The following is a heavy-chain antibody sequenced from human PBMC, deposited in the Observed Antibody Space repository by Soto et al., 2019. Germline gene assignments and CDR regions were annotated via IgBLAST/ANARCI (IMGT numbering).Heavy chain of an antibody. CDR3: ERDQTYYDFWSGFPDDAFDI. CDR2: ISSSSSTI. J-gene: IGHJ3*02. D-gene: IGHD3-3*01. CDR1: GFTFSSYS. V-gene: IGHV3-48*02. Sequence: GGSLRLSCAASGFTFSSYSMNWVRQAPGKGLEWVSYISSSSSTIYYADSVKGRFTISRDNAKNSLYLQMNSLRDEDTAVYYCERDQTYYDFWSGFPDDAFDIWGQGPMVTVSS.